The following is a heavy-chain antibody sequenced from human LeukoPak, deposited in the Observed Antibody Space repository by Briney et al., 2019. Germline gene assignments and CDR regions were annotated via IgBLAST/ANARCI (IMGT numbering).Heavy chain of an antibody. Sequence: KISCKASGGTFSSYAISWVRQAPGQGLEWMGGIIPIFGTANYAQKFQGRVTITADESTSTAYMELSSLRSEDTAVYYCARDHDYGDPRPYYYYYGMDVWGQGTTVTVSS. D-gene: IGHD4-17*01. CDR3: ARDHDYGDPRPYYYYYGMDV. CDR2: IIPIFGTA. V-gene: IGHV1-69*01. CDR1: GGTFSSYA. J-gene: IGHJ6*02.